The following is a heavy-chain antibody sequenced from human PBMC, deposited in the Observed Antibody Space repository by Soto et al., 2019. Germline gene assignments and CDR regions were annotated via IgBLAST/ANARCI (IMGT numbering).Heavy chain of an antibody. CDR2: IDHRGST. D-gene: IGHD2-15*01. V-gene: IGHV4-30-2*01. CDR3: ARGQVVAAQH. CDR1: GGSISSGGYS. J-gene: IGHJ4*01. Sequence: QLQLQESGSGLVKPSQTLSLTCAVSGGSISSGGYSWSWIRQPPGQGLERIGYIDHRGSTYYNPALKRRVTIAVDRSKNQFSLKLLSVTPAATAVYFCARGQVVAAQHSGHGTLVTVSS.